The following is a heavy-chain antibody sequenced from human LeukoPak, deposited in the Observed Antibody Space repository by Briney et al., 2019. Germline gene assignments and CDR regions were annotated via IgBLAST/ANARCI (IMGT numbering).Heavy chain of an antibody. CDR3: ARDGSRYSYGSEFDY. J-gene: IGHJ4*02. CDR1: GFTFSSYA. V-gene: IGHV3-30-3*01. Sequence: GGSLRLSCAASGFTFSSYAMHWVRQAPGKGLEWVAVISYDGSNKYYADSVKGRFTISRDNSKNTLYLQMNSLRAEDTAVYYCARDGSRYSYGSEFDYWGQGTLVTVSS. CDR2: ISYDGSNK. D-gene: IGHD5-18*01.